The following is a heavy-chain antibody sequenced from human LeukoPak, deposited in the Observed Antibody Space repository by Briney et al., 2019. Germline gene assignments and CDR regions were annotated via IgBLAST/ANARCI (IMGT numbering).Heavy chain of an antibody. Sequence: GGSLRLSCAASGFTFSSYAMSWLRQAPGKGLEWVSAISGGGGSTYYADSVKGRFTISRDNPKNTLYLQKNSLRAEDTAVYYCAKEGGRGSSWYGYYFDYWGQGTLVTVSS. J-gene: IGHJ4*02. V-gene: IGHV3-23*01. D-gene: IGHD6-13*01. CDR1: GFTFSSYA. CDR2: ISGGGGST. CDR3: AKEGGRGSSWYGYYFDY.